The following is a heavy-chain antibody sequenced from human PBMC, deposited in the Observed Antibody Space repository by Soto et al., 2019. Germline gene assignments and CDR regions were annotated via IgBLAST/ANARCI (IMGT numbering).Heavy chain of an antibody. Sequence: VQLVESGGAVVQPGTSLRLSCTASGFTFSSYRMHWVRQAPGKGLEWVAIIWYDGSHKFYVDSVKGRFAVSRDNSKNAVYLQMNSLTSEDTAVYYWERRGYMGDKPDASEIWGRGTLVTISS. CDR1: GFTFSSYR. J-gene: IGHJ3*02. V-gene: IGHV3-33*01. D-gene: IGHD5-12*01. CDR2: IWYDGSHK. CDR3: ERRGYMGDKPDASEI.